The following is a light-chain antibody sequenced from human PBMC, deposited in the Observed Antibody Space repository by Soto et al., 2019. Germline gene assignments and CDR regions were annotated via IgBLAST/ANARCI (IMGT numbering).Light chain of an antibody. CDR2: EVT. CDR3: SSYTSSGTPV. CDR1: SSDVGGYNY. Sequence: QAVLTQPPSASGSPGQSVTISCTGTSSDVGGYNYVSWYQQHPGKAPKLMIYEVTKRPSGVPDRFSGSKSGNTASLTVSGLQAEDEADYYCSSYTSSGTPVFGGGTKLTVL. J-gene: IGLJ2*01. V-gene: IGLV2-8*01.